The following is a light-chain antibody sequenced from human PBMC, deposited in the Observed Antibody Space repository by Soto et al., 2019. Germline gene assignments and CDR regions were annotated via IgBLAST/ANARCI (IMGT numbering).Light chain of an antibody. CDR1: QSVSSY. Sequence: EIVLTQSPATLSLSPGERATLSCRASQSVSSYLAWYQQKPGQAPRLLIYDSSNRATGIPARFSGSGSGTDFTLTISSLEPEDFAVYYCQQRSNGPAYTFGQGTKLGIK. CDR3: QQRSNGPAYT. CDR2: DSS. V-gene: IGKV3-11*01. J-gene: IGKJ2*01.